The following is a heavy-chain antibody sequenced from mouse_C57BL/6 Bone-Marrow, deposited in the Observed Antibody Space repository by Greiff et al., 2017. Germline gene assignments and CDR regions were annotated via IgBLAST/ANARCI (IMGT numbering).Heavy chain of an antibody. J-gene: IGHJ1*03. CDR3: ARDSVRTVVSYWYFDV. V-gene: IGHV1-75*01. CDR2: IFPGSGST. CDR1: GYTFTDYY. D-gene: IGHD1-1*01. Sequence: QVQLQQSGPELVKPGASVKISCKASGYTFTDYYINWVKQRPGQGLEWIGWIFPGSGSTYYNEKFKGKATLTVDKSSSTAYMLLSSLTSEDSAVYFCARDSVRTVVSYWYFDVWGTGTTVTVSS.